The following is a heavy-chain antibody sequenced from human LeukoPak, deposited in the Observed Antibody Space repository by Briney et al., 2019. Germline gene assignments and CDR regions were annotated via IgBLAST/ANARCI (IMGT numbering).Heavy chain of an antibody. V-gene: IGHV4-39*07. Sequence: PSETLSLTCTVSGGSISSSSYYWGWIRQPPGKGLEWIGSIYYSGSTYYNPSLKNRVTISVDTSKNQFSLKLSSVTAADTAVYYCARGIVDIDGRFYFDSWGQGTLVTVSS. CDR3: ARGIVDIDGRFYFDS. CDR2: IYYSGST. D-gene: IGHD5-12*01. CDR1: GGSISSSSYY. J-gene: IGHJ4*02.